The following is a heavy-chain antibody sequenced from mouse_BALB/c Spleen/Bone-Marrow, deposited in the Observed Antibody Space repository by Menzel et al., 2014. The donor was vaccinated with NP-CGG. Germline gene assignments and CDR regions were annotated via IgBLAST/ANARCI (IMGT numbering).Heavy chain of an antibody. D-gene: IGHD1-3*01. Sequence: VKLVESGAELVTPGASVKLSCKASGYTFXTYWMHWVKQRPGHGLEWIGQVDPSDGYTNYSQMFKGKATLTVDKSSSTAYMQLSSLSSEDSAVYYCARGGDNFAWFAYWGQGTLVTVSA. J-gene: IGHJ3*01. V-gene: IGHV1-69*02. CDR1: GYTFXTYW. CDR2: VDPSDGYT. CDR3: ARGGDNFAWFAY.